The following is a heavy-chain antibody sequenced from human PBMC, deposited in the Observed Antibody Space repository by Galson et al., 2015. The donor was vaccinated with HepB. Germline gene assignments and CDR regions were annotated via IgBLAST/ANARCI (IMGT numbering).Heavy chain of an antibody. Sequence: SLRLSCAASGFTFSSYSMNWVRQAPGKGLEWVSYISSSSSTIYYADSVKGRFTISRDNAKNSLYLQMNSLRDEDTAVYYCARCLGYYDFWSGYSHHYMDVWGKGTTVTVSS. J-gene: IGHJ6*03. V-gene: IGHV3-48*02. CDR3: ARCLGYYDFWSGYSHHYMDV. CDR2: ISSSSSTI. D-gene: IGHD3-3*01. CDR1: GFTFSSYS.